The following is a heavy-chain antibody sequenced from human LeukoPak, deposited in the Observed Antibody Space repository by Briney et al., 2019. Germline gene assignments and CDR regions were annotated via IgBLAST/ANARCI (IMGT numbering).Heavy chain of an antibody. CDR1: GFTFRTYE. CDR2: ISSSGITI. D-gene: IGHD6-13*01. CDR3: AREGQNRSSWYFDY. Sequence: SGGSLRLSCAASGFTFRTYEMNWVRQAPGKGLEEVSYISSSGITIYYADSLKGRFTISRDNANNSLYMQMNSLRADDTAIYYCAREGQNRSSWYFDYWGQGTLVTVSS. V-gene: IGHV3-48*03. J-gene: IGHJ4*02.